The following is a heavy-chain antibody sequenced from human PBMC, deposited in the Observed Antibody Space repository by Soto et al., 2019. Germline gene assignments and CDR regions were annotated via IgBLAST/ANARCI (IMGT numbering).Heavy chain of an antibody. CDR1: GCSFIGYW. V-gene: IGHV5-51*01. D-gene: IGHD1-1*01. J-gene: IGHJ6*02. Sequence: GVSLKVSWKGAGCSFIGYWIGWVRQMPGKGLEWMGIIYPGDSDTRYSPSFQGQVTISADKSISTAYLQWSSLKASDTAMYYCARRAVQHVSYGMDVWGQGTTVTVSS. CDR2: IYPGDSDT. CDR3: ARRAVQHVSYGMDV.